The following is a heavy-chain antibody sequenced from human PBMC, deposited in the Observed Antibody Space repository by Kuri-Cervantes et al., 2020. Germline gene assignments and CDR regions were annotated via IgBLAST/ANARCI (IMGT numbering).Heavy chain of an antibody. V-gene: IGHV1-69*05. CDR2: IIPIFGTA. D-gene: IGHD2-15*01. CDR3: ARLGYCSGGSCYPGYYYMDV. J-gene: IGHJ6*03. Sequence: SVKVSCKASGGTFSSYAISWVRQAPGQGLEWMGGIIPIFGTANYAQKFQGRVTITTDESTSTAYMELSSLRSEGTAVYYCARLGYCSGGSCYPGYYYMDVWGKGTTVTVSS. CDR1: GGTFSSYA.